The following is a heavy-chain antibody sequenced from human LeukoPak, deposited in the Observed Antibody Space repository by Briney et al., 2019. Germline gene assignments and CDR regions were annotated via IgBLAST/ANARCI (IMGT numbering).Heavy chain of an antibody. CDR1: GFTFSSYS. CDR3: ARDGGYGDYGRKSYYYGMDV. V-gene: IGHV3-21*01. J-gene: IGHJ6*02. Sequence: GGSLRLSCAASGFTFSSYSMNWVRQAPGKGLEWVSSISSSSSYIYYADSVKGRLTISRDNAKNSLCLQMNSLRAEDTAVYYCARDGGYGDYGRKSYYYGMDVWGQGTTVTVSS. CDR2: ISSSSSYI. D-gene: IGHD4-17*01.